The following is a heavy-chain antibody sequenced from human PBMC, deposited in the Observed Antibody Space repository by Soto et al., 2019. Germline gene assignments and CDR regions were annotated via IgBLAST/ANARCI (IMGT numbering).Heavy chain of an antibody. Sequence: SETLSLTCTVSGGSISSSSYYWGWIRQPPGKGLEWIGSIYYGGSTYYNPSLKGRVTVSVDTSKNQFSLKLSSVTAADTAVYYCARSSRLPRSGNGIGDYYYYGMDVWGQGTTVTVSS. CDR3: ARSSRLPRSGNGIGDYYYYGMDV. CDR1: GGSISSSSYY. D-gene: IGHD3-10*01. CDR2: IYYGGST. V-gene: IGHV4-39*01. J-gene: IGHJ6*02.